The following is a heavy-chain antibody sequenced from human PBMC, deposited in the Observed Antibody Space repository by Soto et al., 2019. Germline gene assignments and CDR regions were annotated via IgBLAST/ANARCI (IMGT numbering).Heavy chain of an antibody. CDR3: AKRGRQWLVTSDFKY. CDR1: GFTFSDYA. CDR2: VSHDGRNT. V-gene: IGHV3-30*18. D-gene: IGHD6-19*01. Sequence: VQLVESGGGVVQPGRSLRLSCAATGFTFSDYAMHWVRQAPGKGLEWVAVVSHDGRNTHYADSVKGRFTISRDSSKNTVSLEMTSLRAADTAVYYCAKRGRQWLVTSDFKYWGQGALVTVSS. J-gene: IGHJ4*02.